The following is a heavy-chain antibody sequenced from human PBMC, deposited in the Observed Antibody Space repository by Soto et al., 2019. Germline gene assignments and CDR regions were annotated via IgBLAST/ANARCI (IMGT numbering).Heavy chain of an antibody. Sequence: GGSLRLSCAASGFTFSSYGMHWVRQAPGKGLEWVAVIWYDGSNKYYADSVKGRFTISRDNSKNTLYLQMNSLRAEDTAVYYCARVGYDSSGFDYWGQGTLVTVSS. V-gene: IGHV3-33*01. J-gene: IGHJ4*02. CDR1: GFTFSSYG. CDR2: IWYDGSNK. D-gene: IGHD3-22*01. CDR3: ARVGYDSSGFDY.